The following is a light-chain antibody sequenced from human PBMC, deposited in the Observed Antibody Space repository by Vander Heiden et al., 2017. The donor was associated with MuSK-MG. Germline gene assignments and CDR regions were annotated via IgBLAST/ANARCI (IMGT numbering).Light chain of an antibody. V-gene: IGLV2-14*03. J-gene: IGLJ3*02. Sequence: QSALTQPASVSGSPGQSITISSTGTSSDDGGYNYVSWYQQHPGKAPKLMIYDVSNRPSGVSNRFSGSKSGNTASLTISGLQAEDEADYYCSSYTSSSTRVFGGGTKLTVL. CDR1: SSDDGGYNY. CDR3: SSYTSSSTRV. CDR2: DVS.